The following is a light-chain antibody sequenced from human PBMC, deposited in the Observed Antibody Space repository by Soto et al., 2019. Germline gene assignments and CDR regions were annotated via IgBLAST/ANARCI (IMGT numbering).Light chain of an antibody. CDR1: SSDVGGYNY. CDR3: SSYAGNSRYV. V-gene: IGLV2-11*01. CDR2: DVS. Sequence: QSALTQPRSVSGSPGQSVTISCTGTSSDVGGYNYVSWYQQHRGKAPKLMIYDVSKRPSGVPDRFSGSKSGNTASLTISGLQAEDEADYYCSSYAGNSRYVFGTGTKVTVL. J-gene: IGLJ1*01.